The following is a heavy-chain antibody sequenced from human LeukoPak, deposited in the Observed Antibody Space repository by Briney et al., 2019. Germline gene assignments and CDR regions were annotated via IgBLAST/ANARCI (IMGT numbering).Heavy chain of an antibody. CDR1: GDSISSRSYY. CDR3: ATTTS. V-gene: IGHV4-39*01. D-gene: IGHD4-11*01. CDR2: IYYSGSP. Sequence: PSETLSLTCTVSGDSISSRSYYWGWIRQPPGKGLEWIGSIYYSGSPNYNPSLKSRVTISMDMSKNQFSLKLRSMTATDTAVYYCATTTSWGQGTLVTVSS. J-gene: IGHJ4*02.